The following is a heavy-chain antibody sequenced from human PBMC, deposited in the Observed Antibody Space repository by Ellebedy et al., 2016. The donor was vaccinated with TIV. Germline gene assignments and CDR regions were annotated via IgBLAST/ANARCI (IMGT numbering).Heavy chain of an antibody. CDR1: GFTFSSYA. CDR3: AKGRRMVYSTGGLDY. Sequence: GESLKISCAASGFTFSSYAMSWVRQAPGKGLEWVSTISGSGFGTYYADSVKGRFTISRDTSKNTLYLQMNSLRAEDTAVYYCAKGRRMVYSTGGLDYWGQGTLVTVSS. D-gene: IGHD2-8*01. J-gene: IGHJ4*02. V-gene: IGHV3-23*01. CDR2: ISGSGFGT.